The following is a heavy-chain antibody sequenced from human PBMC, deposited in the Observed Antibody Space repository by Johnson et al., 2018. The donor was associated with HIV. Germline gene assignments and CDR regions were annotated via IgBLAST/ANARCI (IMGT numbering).Heavy chain of an antibody. D-gene: IGHD3-3*01. V-gene: IGHV3-30*02. CDR2: IRSDGSNE. CDR3: ANDFWSGSGI. Sequence: QVQLVESGGGVVQPGGSLRLSCAASDFTFSSYGMHWVRQAPGKGLEWVAFIRSDGSNEYYADSVKGRFTISRDNSKSTLYLQMNSLGAEDTAVYYCANDFWSGSGIWGQGTMVTVSS. J-gene: IGHJ3*02. CDR1: DFTFSSYG.